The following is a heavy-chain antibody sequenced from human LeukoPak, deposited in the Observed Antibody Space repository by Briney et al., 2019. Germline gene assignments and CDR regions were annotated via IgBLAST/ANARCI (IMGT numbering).Heavy chain of an antibody. D-gene: IGHD2-2*01. V-gene: IGHV1-46*01. J-gene: IGHJ5*02. CDR1: GNTFTTHY. CDR2: INPSGLNT. CDR3: TREEDQLPKPNWFDP. Sequence: GASVKVSCKSSGNTFTTHYIHWVRQAPGQGLEWMGIINPSGLNTKYAQKFQGRVTMTRDTSISTAYMELSRLRSDDTAIYYCTREEDQLPKPNWFDPWGQGTLVTVSS.